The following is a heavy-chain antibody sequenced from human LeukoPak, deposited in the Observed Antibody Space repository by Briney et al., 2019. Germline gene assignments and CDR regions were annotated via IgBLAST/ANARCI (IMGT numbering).Heavy chain of an antibody. V-gene: IGHV1-69*13. J-gene: IGHJ5*02. D-gene: IGHD4-11*01. Sequence: SVKVSCKASGDTFSSYAISWVRQAPGQGLEWMGGIIPIFGTANYAQKFQGRVTITADESTSTAYMELSSLRSEDTAVYYCARDLHDYSNYWFDPWGQGTLVTVSS. CDR1: GDTFSSYA. CDR2: IIPIFGTA. CDR3: ARDLHDYSNYWFDP.